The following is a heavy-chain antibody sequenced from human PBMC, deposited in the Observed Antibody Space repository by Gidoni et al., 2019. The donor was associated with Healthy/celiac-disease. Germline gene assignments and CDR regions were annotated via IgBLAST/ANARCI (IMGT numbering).Heavy chain of an antibody. Sequence: QVQLQQWGAGLLKPSESLSLTCAVYGGSFRAYYWTRIRQPPGKGLEWIGEINHSGSTNYNPSLKSRVTISVDTSKNQFSLKLSSVTAADTAVYYCARVRGEGYCSSTSCYGVRYFDYWGQGTLVTVSS. D-gene: IGHD2-2*01. J-gene: IGHJ4*02. CDR1: GGSFRAYY. V-gene: IGHV4-34*01. CDR3: ARVRGEGYCSSTSCYGVRYFDY. CDR2: INHSGST.